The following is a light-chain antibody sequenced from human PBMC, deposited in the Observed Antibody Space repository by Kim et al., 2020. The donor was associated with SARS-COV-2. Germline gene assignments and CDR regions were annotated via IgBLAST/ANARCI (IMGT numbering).Light chain of an antibody. Sequence: DIQMTQSPSSLSASVGDRVTITCRTSQTITSHLNWYQQKPGRAPKLLISAASTLQGGVPSRFSGSGSETDFTLTISSLQPEDFATYFCKQSYINPFTFGPGTKVEIK. V-gene: IGKV1-39*01. CDR3: KQSYINPFT. J-gene: IGKJ3*01. CDR1: QTITSH. CDR2: AAS.